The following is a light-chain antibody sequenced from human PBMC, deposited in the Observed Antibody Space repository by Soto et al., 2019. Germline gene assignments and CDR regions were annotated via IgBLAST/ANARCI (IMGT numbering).Light chain of an antibody. CDR3: QQYGSSPRVT. V-gene: IGKV3-20*01. J-gene: IGKJ4*01. Sequence: EIVLTQSPGTLSLSPGERATLSCRASQSVSSSYLAWYQQKPGQAPRLLIYGASSRATGIPDRFSGSGSGPDFTLTISRLEPDDFAVYYCQQYGSSPRVTFGGGTKVEIK. CDR1: QSVSSSY. CDR2: GAS.